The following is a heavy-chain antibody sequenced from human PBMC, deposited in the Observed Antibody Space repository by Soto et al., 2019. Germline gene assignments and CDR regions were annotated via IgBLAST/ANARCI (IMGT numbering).Heavy chain of an antibody. D-gene: IGHD3-3*01. Sequence: QVQLVQSGAEVMKPGASVKVSCKASGYTFTSYGISWVRQAPGQGLEWMGWISAYNGNTNYAQKLQGRVTMTTDTATSTAYMELRSLRSDYTAVYYCARALPKSIFGVVIRGDRWFDPWGQGTLVTVSS. J-gene: IGHJ5*02. CDR3: ARALPKSIFGVVIRGDRWFDP. CDR2: ISAYNGNT. V-gene: IGHV1-18*01. CDR1: GYTFTSYG.